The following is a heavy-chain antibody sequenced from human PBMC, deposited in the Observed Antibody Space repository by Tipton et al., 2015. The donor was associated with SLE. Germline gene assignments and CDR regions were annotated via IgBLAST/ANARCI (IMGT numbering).Heavy chain of an antibody. CDR3: ARGSTTYSY. CDR1: GGSISSYY. Sequence: TLSLTCTVSGGSISSYYWSWIRQPPGKGLEWIGYIYTSGSTYYNPSLKSRVTISVDTSKNQFSLKLTSVTAADTAVYYCARGSTTYSYWGQGRLVTVSS. J-gene: IGHJ4*02. D-gene: IGHD2-2*01. CDR2: IYTSGST. V-gene: IGHV4-4*08.